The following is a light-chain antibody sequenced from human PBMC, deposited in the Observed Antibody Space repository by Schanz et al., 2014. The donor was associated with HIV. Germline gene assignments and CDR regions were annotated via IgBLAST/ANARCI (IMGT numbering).Light chain of an antibody. CDR2: AAS. CDR3: QQYDRSSWT. Sequence: DIQMTQSPSSLSASVGDRVTITCRTSRSISTYLNWYQQKPGKAPKFLIYAASSLQSGVPSRFSGSGSGTDFTLTISSLQPDDFATYYCQQYDRSSWTFGLGTKVETK. J-gene: IGKJ1*01. CDR1: RSISTY. V-gene: IGKV1-39*01.